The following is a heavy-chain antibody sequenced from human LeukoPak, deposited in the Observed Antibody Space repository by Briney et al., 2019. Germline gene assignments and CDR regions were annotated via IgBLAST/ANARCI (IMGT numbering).Heavy chain of an antibody. V-gene: IGHV4-59*01. Sequence: SETLSLTCTVPGGSISSYYWSWIRQPPGKGLEWIGYIYYSGSTNYNPSLKSRVTISVDTSKNQFSLKLSSVTAADTAVYYCARDGGYCSSTSCPNYYYYGMDVWGKGTTVTVSS. CDR3: ARDGGYCSSTSCPNYYYYGMDV. CDR2: IYYSGST. D-gene: IGHD2-2*01. J-gene: IGHJ6*04. CDR1: GGSISSYY.